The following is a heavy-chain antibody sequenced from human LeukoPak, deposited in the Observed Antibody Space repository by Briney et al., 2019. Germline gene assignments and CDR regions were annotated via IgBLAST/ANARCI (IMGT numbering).Heavy chain of an antibody. D-gene: IGHD3-22*01. V-gene: IGHV4-61*02. CDR2: IYTSGST. Sequence: SETLSLTCTVSGGSFSSSSYYWSWIRQPAGKGLEWIGRIYTSGSTNYNPSLKSRVTISVDTSKNQFSLKLSSVTAADTAVYYCASQSLYYYDSSGYSTNFDYWGQGTLVTVSS. CDR1: GGSFSSSSYY. CDR3: ASQSLYYYDSSGYSTNFDY. J-gene: IGHJ4*02.